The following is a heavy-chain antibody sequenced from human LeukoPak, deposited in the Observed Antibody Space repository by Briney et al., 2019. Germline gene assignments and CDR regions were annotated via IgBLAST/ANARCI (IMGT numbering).Heavy chain of an antibody. Sequence: SGTLSLTCTVSGGSISGYYWSWIRQPPGKGLEWIGYIYYSGSTNYKPCLKSRVTISVDTSKNQFSLKLSSVTAADTAVYYCARLPTLSRPSYFDYWGQGTLVTVSS. CDR1: GGSISGYY. CDR3: ARLPTLSRPSYFDY. CDR2: IYYSGST. D-gene: IGHD2/OR15-2a*01. V-gene: IGHV4-59*08. J-gene: IGHJ4*02.